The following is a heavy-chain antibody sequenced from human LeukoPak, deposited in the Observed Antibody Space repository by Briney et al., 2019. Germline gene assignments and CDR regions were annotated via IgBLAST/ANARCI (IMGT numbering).Heavy chain of an antibody. J-gene: IGHJ4*01. CDR2: VHSSGNS. CDR1: GGSIIDYY. CDR3: ARRPASRLTFDY. Sequence: SETLSLTCTVSGGSIIDYYWYWIRQPPGKGLEWIAYVHSSGNSNHNPSLKSRVTISVDTSKNHLSLRPTAVTAADTAVYYCARRPASRLTFDYWGHGTLVTVSS. D-gene: IGHD2-2*01. V-gene: IGHV4-59*01.